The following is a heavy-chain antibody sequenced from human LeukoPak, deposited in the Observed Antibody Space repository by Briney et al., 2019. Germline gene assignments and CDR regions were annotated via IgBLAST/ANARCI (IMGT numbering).Heavy chain of an antibody. CDR3: AKDGVRGVNPADY. CDR1: GFTFSSYA. J-gene: IGHJ4*02. Sequence: GGSLRLSCAASGFTFSSYAMNWVRQAPGKGLEWVSAISCSGGSTYYADSVKGRFTISRDNSKNTLYLQMNSLRAEDTAVYYCAKDGVRGVNPADYWGQGTLVTVSS. CDR2: ISCSGGST. V-gene: IGHV3-23*01. D-gene: IGHD3-10*01.